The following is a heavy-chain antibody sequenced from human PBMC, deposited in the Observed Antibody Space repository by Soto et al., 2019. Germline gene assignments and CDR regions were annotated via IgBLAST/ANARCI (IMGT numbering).Heavy chain of an antibody. V-gene: IGHV3-23*01. J-gene: IGHJ6*02. D-gene: IGHD1-26*01. CDR3: ARDRGGWYSHGMDV. CDR2: ISASGDTT. Sequence: GGSLRLSCAASGFTFTWYSMSWVRQAPGKGLEWVSHISASGDTTYYADSVKGRFTISRDNSKNTLYLQMNSLRAEDTAVYYCARDRGGWYSHGMDVWGQGTTVTVSS. CDR1: GFTFTWYS.